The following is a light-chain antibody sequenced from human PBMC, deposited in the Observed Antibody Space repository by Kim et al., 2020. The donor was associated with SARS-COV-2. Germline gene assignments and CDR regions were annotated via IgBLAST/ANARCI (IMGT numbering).Light chain of an antibody. CDR2: GAS. J-gene: IGKJ1*01. CDR3: QQYGNSPRT. V-gene: IGKV3-20*01. CDR1: QSVSSNY. Sequence: EIVLTQSPGTLSLSPGERATLSCRTSQSVSSNYLAWYQQQPGQAPGLLIYGASTRATGIPDRFSGSGSGTDFTLTISRLEAEDFAVYYCQQYGNSPRTFGQGTKVDIK.